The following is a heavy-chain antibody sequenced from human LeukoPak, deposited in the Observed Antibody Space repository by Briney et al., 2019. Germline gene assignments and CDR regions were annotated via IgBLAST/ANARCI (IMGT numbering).Heavy chain of an antibody. CDR2: IYHSGST. CDR3: ARARSLISSSWSNWFDP. J-gene: IGHJ5*02. V-gene: IGHV4-30-2*01. Sequence: SETMSLTCAVSGGSISSGGYSWSWIRQPPGKGLEWIGYIYHSGSTYYNPSLKSRVTISVDRSKNQFSLKLSSVTAADTAVYYCARARSLISSSWSNWFDPWGQGTLVTVSS. D-gene: IGHD6-13*01. CDR1: GGSISSGGYS.